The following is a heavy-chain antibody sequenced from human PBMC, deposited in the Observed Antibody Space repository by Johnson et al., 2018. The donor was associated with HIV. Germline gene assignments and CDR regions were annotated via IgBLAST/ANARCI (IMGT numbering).Heavy chain of an antibody. J-gene: IGHJ3*02. CDR1: AFTFSDYY. CDR3: ARVRRKNWNLGDPFDI. V-gene: IGHV3-11*04. Sequence: QVLLVESGGGVVQPGRSLRLSCASSAFTFSDYYMSWIRQAPGKGLEWVSYISSSGSTIYYADSVKGRFTISRDNAKNSLYLQMNSLRAEDTGVYFCARVRRKNWNLGDPFDIWGQGTMVTVSS. D-gene: IGHD1-7*01. CDR2: ISSSGSTI.